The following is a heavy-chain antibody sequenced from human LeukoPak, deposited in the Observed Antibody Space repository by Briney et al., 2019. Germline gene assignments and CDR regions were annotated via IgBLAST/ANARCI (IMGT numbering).Heavy chain of an antibody. D-gene: IGHD3-3*01. CDR2: INSDGSSK. Sequence: GGSLRLSCAASGFTFSSYWMHWVRQAPGKGLVWVSRINSDGSSKSYADSVKGRFTISRDNAKNTLYLQMNSLRAEDTAVYYCARESTIFGVVGVYYYGMDVWGQGTTVTVSS. CDR3: ARESTIFGVVGVYYYGMDV. V-gene: IGHV3-74*01. CDR1: GFTFSSYW. J-gene: IGHJ6*02.